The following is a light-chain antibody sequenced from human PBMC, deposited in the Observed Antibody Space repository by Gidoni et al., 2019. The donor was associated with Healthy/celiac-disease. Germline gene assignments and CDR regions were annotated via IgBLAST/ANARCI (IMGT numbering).Light chain of an antibody. CDR3: QQRRNWPLSVT. CDR1: QSVSRY. CDR2: DAS. V-gene: IGKV3-11*01. J-gene: IGKJ2*01. Sequence: EIVLTQSPATLSLSPGERATLSCRASQSVSRYLAWYQQKPGQAPRLLSYDASNRATGIPSRFSCSGSGTYFTLTIISLEPEDFAVYYCQQRRNWPLSVTFGQGTKLEIK.